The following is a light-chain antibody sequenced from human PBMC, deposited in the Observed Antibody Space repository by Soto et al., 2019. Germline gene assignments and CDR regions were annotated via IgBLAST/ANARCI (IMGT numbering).Light chain of an antibody. V-gene: IGLV1-40*01. CDR1: SSNIGAGHD. Sequence: QSVLTQPPSVSGAPGQMVTISCTGSSSNIGAGHDVHWYQQLPGTAPKLLIYGNINRPSGVPDRFSGSKFGTSASLAITGLQAVDEADYYCQSYDSSLSGSVVFGGGTKLTVL. CDR2: GNI. J-gene: IGLJ2*01. CDR3: QSYDSSLSGSVV.